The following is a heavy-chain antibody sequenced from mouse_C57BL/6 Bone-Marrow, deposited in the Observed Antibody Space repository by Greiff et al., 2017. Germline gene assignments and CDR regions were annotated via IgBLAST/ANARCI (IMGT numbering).Heavy chain of an antibody. D-gene: IGHD1-1*01. CDR2: IYPGSGST. CDR3: ARKGNLLLLLQPDY. CDR1: GYTFTSYW. J-gene: IGHJ2*01. Sequence: QVQLQQPGAELVKPGASVKMSCKASGYTFTSYWITWVKQRPGQGLEWIGDIYPGSGSTNYNEKFKSKATLTVDTSSSTAYMQLSSLTSEDSAVYYCARKGNLLLLLQPDYWGQGTPLTVSS. V-gene: IGHV1-55*01.